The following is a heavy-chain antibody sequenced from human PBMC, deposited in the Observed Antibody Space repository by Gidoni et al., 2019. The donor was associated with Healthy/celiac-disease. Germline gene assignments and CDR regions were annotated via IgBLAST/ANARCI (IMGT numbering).Heavy chain of an antibody. D-gene: IGHD6-19*01. J-gene: IGHJ4*02. CDR3: AKFKSGIAVAGHFDY. Sequence: EVQLLESGGGLVQPGGSLRLSCAASGFPFSRYAMSWGRQAPGKGLEWVAAISGSGGSTYYADSVKGRFTISRDNAKNTLYLQMNSLRAEDTAVYYCAKFKSGIAVAGHFDYWGQGTLVTVSS. CDR2: ISGSGGST. CDR1: GFPFSRYA. V-gene: IGHV3-23*01.